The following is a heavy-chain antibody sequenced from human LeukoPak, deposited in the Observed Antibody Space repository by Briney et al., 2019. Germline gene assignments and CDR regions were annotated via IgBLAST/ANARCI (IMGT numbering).Heavy chain of an antibody. CDR2: IYYSGST. CDR1: GGSISSGGYY. D-gene: IGHD5-12*01. J-gene: IGHJ4*02. Sequence: PSETLSLTCTVSGGSISSGGYYWSWIRQHPGKGLEWIGYIYYSGSTYYNPSLKSRVTISVDRSKNQFSLKLSSVTAADTAVYYCARYPSGYDWNYFDYWGQGTLVTVSS. CDR3: ARYPSGYDWNYFDY. V-gene: IGHV4-31*03.